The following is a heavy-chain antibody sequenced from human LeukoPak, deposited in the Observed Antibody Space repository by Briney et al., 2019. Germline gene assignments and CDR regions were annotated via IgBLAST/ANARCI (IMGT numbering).Heavy chain of an antibody. J-gene: IGHJ4*02. CDR1: GGSISTTTCY. V-gene: IGHV4-39*01. Sequence: PSETLSLTCTVSGGSISTTTCYWGWIRRPPGKGLEWIGNIYYSGYTTYSPSLKSRVTISLDTSKNQFSLNLSSVTAADTAVYFCARRPYSGNDYFDSWGQGTLVTVSS. CDR3: ARRPYSGNDYFDS. CDR2: IYYSGYT. D-gene: IGHD5-12*01.